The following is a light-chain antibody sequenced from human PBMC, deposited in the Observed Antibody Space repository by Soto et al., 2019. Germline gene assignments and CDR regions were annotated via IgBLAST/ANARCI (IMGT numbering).Light chain of an antibody. J-gene: IGKJ1*01. CDR3: QQYNNSPQT. Sequence: IVLTQSPATLSLSPGEKGTLSWRASQSISNNFAWFQQKNGQLPRILIYGASNRDTGVSARFSGSGSGTERTLTISRLEPEDFAVYYCQQYNNSPQTFGQGTKVDIK. V-gene: IGKV3-15*01. CDR2: GAS. CDR1: QSISNN.